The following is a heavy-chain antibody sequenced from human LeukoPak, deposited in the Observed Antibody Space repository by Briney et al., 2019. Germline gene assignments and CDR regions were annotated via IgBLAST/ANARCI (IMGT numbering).Heavy chain of an antibody. CDR3: ARDRLAPTEPGFDY. Sequence: GSLRLSCAASGFTFSSYSMNWVRQPPGKGLEWIGEIYHSGSTNYNPSLKSRVTISVDKSKNQFSLKLSSVTAADTAVYYCARDRLAPTEPGFDYWGQGTLVTVSS. J-gene: IGHJ4*02. V-gene: IGHV4-4*02. CDR1: GFTFSSYSM. CDR2: IYHSGST. D-gene: IGHD2-15*01.